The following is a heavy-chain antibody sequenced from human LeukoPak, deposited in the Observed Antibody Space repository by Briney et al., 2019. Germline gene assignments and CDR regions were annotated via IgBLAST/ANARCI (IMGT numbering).Heavy chain of an antibody. J-gene: IGHJ6*03. Sequence: SGTLSLTCAVSGGSISSSNWWRWVRQPPGKGLEWIGEIYHSGSTNYKPSLKSRVTISVDKSKNQFSLKLSSVTAADADVYYCARDPGVSAADYYYYDYMDVWGKGTTVTVSS. CDR2: IYHSGST. CDR1: GGSISSSNW. D-gene: IGHD2-2*01. V-gene: IGHV4-4*02. CDR3: ARDPGVSAADYYYYDYMDV.